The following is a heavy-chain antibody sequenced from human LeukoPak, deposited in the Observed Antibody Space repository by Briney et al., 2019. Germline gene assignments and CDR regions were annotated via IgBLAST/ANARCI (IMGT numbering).Heavy chain of an antibody. V-gene: IGHV1-2*02. Sequence: ASVKVSCRASGYTFTGYYMHRVRQAPGQGLEWMGWINPNSGGTNYAQKFQGRVTMTRDTSISTAYMELRSLRSDDTAMYYCARVGNMITFEEIIVPAGWFDPWGQGTLVTVSS. D-gene: IGHD3-16*02. CDR1: GYTFTGYY. J-gene: IGHJ5*02. CDR2: INPNSGGT. CDR3: ARVGNMITFEEIIVPAGWFDP.